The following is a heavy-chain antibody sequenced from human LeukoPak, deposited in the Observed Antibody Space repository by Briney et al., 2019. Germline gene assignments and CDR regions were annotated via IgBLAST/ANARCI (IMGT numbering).Heavy chain of an antibody. CDR3: ARDLRIAVAGTWFDP. CDR2: ISYSGST. V-gene: IGHV4-59*01. J-gene: IGHJ5*02. D-gene: IGHD6-19*01. CDR1: GDSISSYY. Sequence: PSETLSLTCTVSGDSISSYYWSWIRQPPGKGLEWIGYISYSGSTNYNPSLKSRVSISVDTSKNQFSLKLTSVTAADTALYYCARDLRIAVAGTWFDPWGQGTLVTVSS.